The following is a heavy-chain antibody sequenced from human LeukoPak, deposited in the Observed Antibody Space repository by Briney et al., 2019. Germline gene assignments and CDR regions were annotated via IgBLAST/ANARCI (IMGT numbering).Heavy chain of an antibody. CDR2: IGTTSTFI. CDR1: GFTFTSYT. J-gene: IGHJ4*02. CDR3: ATAHPGFDY. V-gene: IGHV3-21*01. Sequence: GGSLRLSCAASGFTFTSYTMNWVRQAPGKGLEWVASIGTTSTFIHYADSMKGRFTISRDNAKNSLFLQMNSLRAEDTAVYYCATAHPGFDYWGQRSLVTVSS.